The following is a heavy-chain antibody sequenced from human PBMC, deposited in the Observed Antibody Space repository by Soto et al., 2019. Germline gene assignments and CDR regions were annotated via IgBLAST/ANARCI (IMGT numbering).Heavy chain of an antibody. J-gene: IGHJ6*02. CDR1: GFTFSNAW. D-gene: IGHD1-26*01. CDR3: TTGGELLGATREYYYYYGMDV. V-gene: IGHV3-15*07. CDR2: IKSKTDGVTT. Sequence: EVQLVESGGGLVKPGGSLRLSCAASGFTFSNAWMNWVRQAPGKGLEWVGRIKSKTDGVTTDYAAPVKGRFTISRDDSKNTLYLQMNSLKTEDTAVYYCTTGGELLGATREYYYYYGMDVWGQGTTVTVSS.